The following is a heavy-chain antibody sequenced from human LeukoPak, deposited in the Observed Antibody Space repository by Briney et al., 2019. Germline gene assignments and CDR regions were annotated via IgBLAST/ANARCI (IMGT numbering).Heavy chain of an antibody. CDR1: GGSISSSSYY. CDR3: ARGYLGWFGELTANGPIDY. Sequence: PSETLSLTCTVSGGSISSSSYYWGWIRQPPGKGLEWTGSIYYSGSTYYNPSLKSRVTISVDTSKNQFSLKLSSVTAADTAVYYCARGYLGWFGELTANGPIDYWGQGILVTVSS. V-gene: IGHV4-39*01. D-gene: IGHD3-10*01. CDR2: IYYSGST. J-gene: IGHJ4*02.